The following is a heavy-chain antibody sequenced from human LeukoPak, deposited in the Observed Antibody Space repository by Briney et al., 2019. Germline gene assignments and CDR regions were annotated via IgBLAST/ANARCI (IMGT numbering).Heavy chain of an antibody. CDR3: ARVRHDPLEYGYYMDV. CDR1: GGSFSGFY. V-gene: IGHV4-34*01. D-gene: IGHD3-3*01. J-gene: IGHJ6*03. CDR2: INLTANT. Sequence: PSETLSPTCTVDGGSFSGFYWSWVRQTPGKGLEWIGDINLTANTNYNPSLTDYNPSLKGRVTISVDSTNTELSLRVTSLTATDTGVYYCARVRHDPLEYGYYMDVWGTGTTVTVSS.